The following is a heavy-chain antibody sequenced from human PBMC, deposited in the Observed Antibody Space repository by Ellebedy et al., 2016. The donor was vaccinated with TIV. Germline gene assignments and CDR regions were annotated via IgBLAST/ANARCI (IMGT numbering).Heavy chain of an antibody. CDR2: ISSSSSTI. CDR1: GFTFSSYS. D-gene: IGHD3-3*01. J-gene: IGHJ4*02. CDR3: ARASLAPGWSGYPNYYFDY. Sequence: GESLKISXAASGFTFSSYSMNWVRQAPGKGLEWVSYISSSSSTIYYADSVKGRFTISRDNAKNSLYLQMNSLRDEDTAVYYCARASLAPGWSGYPNYYFDYWGQGTLVTVSS. V-gene: IGHV3-48*02.